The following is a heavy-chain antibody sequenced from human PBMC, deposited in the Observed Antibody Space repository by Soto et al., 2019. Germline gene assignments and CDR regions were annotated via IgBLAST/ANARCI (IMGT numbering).Heavy chain of an antibody. J-gene: IGHJ4*02. CDR2: MTISGDST. Sequence: EVQLLEAGGALVQPGGSLRLSCAASGFTFSNSAMTWVRQAPGKGLEWVSSMTISGDSTYYAESVKGRFTISRDNSANTLYLQMNSLRPEDTAVYYCAKEIRPNDFWGQGTLVTVSS. CDR1: GFTFSNSA. V-gene: IGHV3-23*01. CDR3: AKEIRPNDF.